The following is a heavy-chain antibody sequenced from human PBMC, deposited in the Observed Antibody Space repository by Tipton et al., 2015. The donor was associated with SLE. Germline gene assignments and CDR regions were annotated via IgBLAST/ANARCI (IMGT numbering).Heavy chain of an antibody. J-gene: IGHJ4*02. Sequence: SLRLSCAASGFTFSSYAMSWVRQAPGKGLEWVANIKQDGSEKYYVDSVKGRFTISRDNAKNSLYLQMNSLRAEDTAVYYCARGHQLLYYFDYWGQGTLVTVSS. CDR3: ARGHQLLYYFDY. V-gene: IGHV3-7*01. CDR1: GFTFSSYA. D-gene: IGHD2-2*01. CDR2: IKQDGSEK.